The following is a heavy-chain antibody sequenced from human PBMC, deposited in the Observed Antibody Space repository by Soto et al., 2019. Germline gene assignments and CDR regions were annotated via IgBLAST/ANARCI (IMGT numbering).Heavy chain of an antibody. CDR2: LTSSGGST. CDR3: ANCPTLYTPTYNWFDP. D-gene: IGHD2-15*01. CDR1: GFTFSSHA. Sequence: EEQLLESGGGLVQPGGSLRLSCAASGFTFSSHAMIWVRQAPGKGLEWVSALTSSGGSTYYADSVRGRFTISRDNSKKTLYLQMSSLRAEDTAVYYCANCPTLYTPTYNWFDPWGQGTLVTVSS. J-gene: IGHJ5*02. V-gene: IGHV3-23*01.